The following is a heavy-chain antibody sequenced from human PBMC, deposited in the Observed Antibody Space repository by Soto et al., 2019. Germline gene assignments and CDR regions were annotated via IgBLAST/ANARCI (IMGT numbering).Heavy chain of an antibody. D-gene: IGHD3-9*01. Sequence: GESLKISCKGSGYSFTSYWIGWVRQMPEKGLEWMGIIYPGDSDTRYSPSFQGQVTISADKSISTAYLQWSSLKASDTAMYYCARADGHYDILTGHYFDYYYGMDVWGQGTTVTVSS. CDR1: GYSFTSYW. V-gene: IGHV5-51*01. J-gene: IGHJ6*02. CDR3: ARADGHYDILTGHYFDYYYGMDV. CDR2: IYPGDSDT.